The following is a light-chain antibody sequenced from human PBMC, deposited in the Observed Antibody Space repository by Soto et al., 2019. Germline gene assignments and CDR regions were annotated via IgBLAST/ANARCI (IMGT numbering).Light chain of an antibody. J-gene: IGKJ2*01. CDR1: QIVSTTY. Sequence: EIVLTQSPGTLSLSPGERATLSCGASQIVSTTYLAWYQQKPGQAPRLLIYGASSRATGIPDRFSGSGSGTDFTLTISRLEPEDFAVYYCQQYGTSPMYTFGQGTKLEI. CDR3: QQYGTSPMYT. V-gene: IGKV3-20*01. CDR2: GAS.